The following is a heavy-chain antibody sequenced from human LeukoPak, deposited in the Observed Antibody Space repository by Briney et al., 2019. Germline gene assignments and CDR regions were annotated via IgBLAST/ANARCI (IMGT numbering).Heavy chain of an antibody. D-gene: IGHD2-2*02. CDR1: GYTFTSYA. CDR3: ARGSCSSTSCYTAEDWFDP. J-gene: IGHJ5*02. Sequence: ASVKVSCKASGYTFTSYAMHWVRQAPGQRLEWMGWSNAGNGNTKYSQEFQGRVTITRDTSASTAYMELSSLRSEDTAVYYCARGSCSSTSCYTAEDWFDPWGQGTLVTVSS. V-gene: IGHV1-3*02. CDR2: SNAGNGNT.